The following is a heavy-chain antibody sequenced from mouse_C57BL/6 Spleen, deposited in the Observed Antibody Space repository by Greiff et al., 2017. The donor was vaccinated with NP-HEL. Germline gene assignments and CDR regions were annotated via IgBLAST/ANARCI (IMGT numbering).Heavy chain of an antibody. V-gene: IGHV5-17*01. J-gene: IGHJ1*03. CDR2: ISSGSSTI. CDR1: GFTFSDYG. D-gene: IGHD2-1*01. CDR3: ARSPLLFWYFDV. Sequence: EVMLVESGGGLVKPGGSLKLSCAASGFTFSDYGMHWVRQAPEKGLEWVAYISSGSSTIYYADTVKGRFTISRDNAKNTLFLQMTSLRSEDTAMYYCARSPLLFWYFDVWGTGTTVTVSS.